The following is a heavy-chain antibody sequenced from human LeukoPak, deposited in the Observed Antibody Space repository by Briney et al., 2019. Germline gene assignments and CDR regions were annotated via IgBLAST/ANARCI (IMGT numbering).Heavy chain of an antibody. J-gene: IGHJ4*02. Sequence: GASVKVSCKASGYTFSSHGNIWVRQAPGQGLEWMGWISAYNGDTNYAQKLQGRVTMTTDTSTSTAYMELRSLRSDDTAVYYCARVIKTVVTRGDYWGQGTLVTVSS. CDR3: ARVIKTVVTRGDY. CDR1: GYTFSSHG. V-gene: IGHV1-18*01. D-gene: IGHD4-23*01. CDR2: ISAYNGDT.